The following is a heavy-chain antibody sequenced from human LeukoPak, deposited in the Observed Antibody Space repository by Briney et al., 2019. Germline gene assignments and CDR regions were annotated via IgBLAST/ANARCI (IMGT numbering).Heavy chain of an antibody. CDR2: ISSSSSYI. CDR1: GFTFSSYS. J-gene: IGHJ3*02. V-gene: IGHV3-21*01. CDR3: AKESWWDSSGWYQRDAFDI. Sequence: TGGSLRLSCAASGFTFSSYSMNWVRQAPGKGLEWVSSISSSSSYIYYADSVKGRFTISRDNAKNSLYLQMNSLRAEDTAVYYCAKESWWDSSGWYQRDAFDIWGQGTMVTVSS. D-gene: IGHD6-19*01.